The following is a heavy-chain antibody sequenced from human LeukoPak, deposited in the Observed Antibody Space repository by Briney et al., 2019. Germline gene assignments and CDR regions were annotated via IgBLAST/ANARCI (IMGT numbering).Heavy chain of an antibody. CDR1: VCTFSSYA. D-gene: IGHD6-6*01. Sequence: SVKVSFKASVCTFSSYAISWVRQAPGQGIEWVGRIFPILGIANKAQTDHGRVTITADKHTGTAYMELNSLRPKDQAVYYCARESLRLAALDGYYYGMDVWGQGTTVTVSS. CDR2: IFPILGIA. V-gene: IGHV1-69*04. J-gene: IGHJ6*02. CDR3: ARESLRLAALDGYYYGMDV.